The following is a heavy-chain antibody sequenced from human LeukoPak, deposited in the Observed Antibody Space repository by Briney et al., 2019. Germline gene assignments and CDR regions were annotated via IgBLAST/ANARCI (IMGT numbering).Heavy chain of an antibody. D-gene: IGHD4-17*01. Sequence: GGSLRLSCAASGFTFSSYAMNWGRQAPGRGLEWVSGISGSGGSTYYADSVKGRFTISRDNSKNTLYLQMNSLRAEDTAVYYCARDDYGGYWGQGTVVSVSS. CDR2: ISGSGGST. J-gene: IGHJ1*01. CDR1: GFTFSSYA. CDR3: ARDDYGGY. V-gene: IGHV3-23*01.